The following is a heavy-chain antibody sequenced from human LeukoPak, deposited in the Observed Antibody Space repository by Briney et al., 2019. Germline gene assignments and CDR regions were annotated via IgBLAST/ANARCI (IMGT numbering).Heavy chain of an antibody. CDR3: ARGEHSNTSLVRYSDY. CDR1: GGSFSGYY. Sequence: SETLSLTCAVYGGSFSGYYWSWIRQPPGKGLEWIGEINHSGSTNYNPSLKSRVTISVDTSKNQFSLKLSSVTAADTAVYYCARGEHSNTSLVRYSDYWGQGTLVTVSS. D-gene: IGHD6-6*01. CDR2: INHSGST. V-gene: IGHV4-34*01. J-gene: IGHJ4*02.